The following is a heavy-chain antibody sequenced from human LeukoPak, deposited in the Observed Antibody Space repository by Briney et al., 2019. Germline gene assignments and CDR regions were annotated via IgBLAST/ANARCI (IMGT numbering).Heavy chain of an antibody. Sequence: SETLSLTCAVSGDSITNRNWWNWVRQPPGKGLEWIGEISHSGSTNYNPSLKSRVTISVDTSKNQFSLKLSSVTAADTAVYYCAREGYSSSPLYFDYWGQGTLVTVSS. J-gene: IGHJ4*02. CDR1: GDSITNRNW. D-gene: IGHD6-13*01. CDR3: AREGYSSSPLYFDY. CDR2: ISHSGST. V-gene: IGHV4-4*02.